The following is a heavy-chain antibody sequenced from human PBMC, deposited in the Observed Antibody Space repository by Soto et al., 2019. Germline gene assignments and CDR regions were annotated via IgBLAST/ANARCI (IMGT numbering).Heavy chain of an antibody. CDR1: GGSFSGYY. J-gene: IGHJ4*02. Sequence: QVQLQQWGAGLLKPSETLSLTCAVYGGSFSGYYWSWIRQPPGKGLEWIGEINHSGSTNYNPSLKSRVTISVDTSKNQFSLKLSSLTAADSAVYYCARGPTYYYGSGRELDYWGQGTLVTVSS. V-gene: IGHV4-34*01. CDR2: INHSGST. CDR3: ARGPTYYYGSGRELDY. D-gene: IGHD3-10*01.